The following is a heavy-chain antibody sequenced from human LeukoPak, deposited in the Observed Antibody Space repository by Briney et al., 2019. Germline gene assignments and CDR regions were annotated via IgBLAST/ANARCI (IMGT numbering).Heavy chain of an antibody. CDR2: IYYSGGT. Sequence: SETLSLTCTVSGGSISSSSYYWGWIRQPPGKGLEWIGSIYYSGGTYYNPSLKSRVTISVDTSKNQFSLKLSSVTAADTAVYYCARYHIVGALYYFDYWGQGTLVTVSS. V-gene: IGHV4-39*07. J-gene: IGHJ4*02. CDR3: ARYHIVGALYYFDY. D-gene: IGHD1-26*01. CDR1: GGSISSSSYY.